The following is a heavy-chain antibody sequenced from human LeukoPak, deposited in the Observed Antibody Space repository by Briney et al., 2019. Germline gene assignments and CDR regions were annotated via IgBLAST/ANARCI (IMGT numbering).Heavy chain of an antibody. CDR3: AKLPSGFGELFYFYFDY. D-gene: IGHD3-10*01. CDR2: VIGSGGST. CDR1: GLSSSIAS. Sequence: PGRSLRLSCAAAGLSSSIASMSWVRQAAGKWMESHSAVIGSGGSTFYADSVKGRFTISRDNSKNTLFLQMSSLRAEDTAVYYCAKLPSGFGELFYFYFDYWGQGTLVTVPS. V-gene: IGHV3-23*01. J-gene: IGHJ4*02.